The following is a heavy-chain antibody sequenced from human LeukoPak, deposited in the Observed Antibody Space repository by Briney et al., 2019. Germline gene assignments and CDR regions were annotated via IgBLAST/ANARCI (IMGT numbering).Heavy chain of an antibody. CDR1: GGTFSSYA. CDR3: ARAPQWLVRRSPSYFDY. D-gene: IGHD6-19*01. Sequence: SVKVSCKASGGTFSSYAISWVRQAPGQGLEWMGGIIPIFGTANYAQKFQGRVTITADESTSTAYMELSSLRSEDTAVYYCARAPQWLVRRSPSYFDYWGQGTLVTVSS. J-gene: IGHJ4*02. V-gene: IGHV1-69*13. CDR2: IIPIFGTA.